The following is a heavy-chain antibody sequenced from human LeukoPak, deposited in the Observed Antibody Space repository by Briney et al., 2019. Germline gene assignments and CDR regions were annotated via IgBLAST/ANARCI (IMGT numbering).Heavy chain of an antibody. Sequence: PGGSLRLSCAASGFIFSGYWMHWVRQAPGKGLVWVSRINNDESITNYANSVKGRFTISRDNAKNTLYLQMNSLTADDTAIYYCARDGTTGGYEDYWGQGTLVTVSS. CDR1: GFIFSGYW. J-gene: IGHJ4*02. D-gene: IGHD5-12*01. V-gene: IGHV3-74*01. CDR2: INNDESIT. CDR3: ARDGTTGGYEDY.